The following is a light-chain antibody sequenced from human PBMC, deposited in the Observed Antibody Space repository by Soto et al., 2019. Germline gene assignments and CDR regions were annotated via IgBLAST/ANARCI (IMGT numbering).Light chain of an antibody. J-gene: IGLJ2*01. V-gene: IGLV7-43*01. CDR2: NTD. CDR1: TGAVTSGYY. CDR3: LLYYIGGTQAV. Sequence: QAVVTQEPSLTVSPVGTVTLTCASNTGAVTSGYYPNWLQQKPGQPPRALIYNTDNKHSWTPARFSGSLLGDKAALTLSSAQPEDDSEYHCLLYYIGGTQAVFGGGT.